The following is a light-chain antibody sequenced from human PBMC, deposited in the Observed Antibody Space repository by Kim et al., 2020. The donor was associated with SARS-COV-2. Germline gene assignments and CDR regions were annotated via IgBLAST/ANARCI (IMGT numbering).Light chain of an antibody. J-gene: IGKJ4*01. Sequence: EIVLTQSPGTLSLSPGERATLSCRASQSVSSSYLAWYQQKPGQAPRLLIYGASSRATGIPDRFSGSGSVTVFSLTISRLGPEDFAVYYCQQYGRSPLTFGGGTKVEIK. CDR2: GAS. CDR3: QQYGRSPLT. V-gene: IGKV3-20*01. CDR1: QSVSSSY.